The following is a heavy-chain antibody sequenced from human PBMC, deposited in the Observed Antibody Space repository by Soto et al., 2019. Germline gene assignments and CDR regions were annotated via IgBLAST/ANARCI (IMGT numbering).Heavy chain of an antibody. Sequence: QVHLVQSGAEVKKPGASVKVSCKGSGYTFTSYGITWVRQAPGQGLEWMGWISAHNGKTDYAQTLQGRVTGTRDTSTSTAYMELRSLISDDTAVYYCARGRYGDYWGHGALVTVSS. CDR1: GYTFTSYG. J-gene: IGHJ4*01. CDR3: ARGRYGDY. CDR2: ISAHNGKT. V-gene: IGHV1-18*01. D-gene: IGHD1-1*01.